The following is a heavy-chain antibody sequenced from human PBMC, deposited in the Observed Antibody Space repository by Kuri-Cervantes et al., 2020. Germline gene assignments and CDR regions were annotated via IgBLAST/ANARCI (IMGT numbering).Heavy chain of an antibody. CDR2: ISSSSSYM. J-gene: IGHJ4*02. CDR3: ARGRDRYSSGWYKQDSSGYFGPGFLNY. V-gene: IGHV3-21*01. D-gene: IGHD6-19*01. Sequence: GESLKISCAASGFTFSSYSMNWVRQAPGKGLEWVSSISSSSSYMYYADSVKGRFTISRDNAKNSLYLQMNSPRAEDAAVYYCARGRDRYSSGWYKQDSSGYFGPGFLNYWGQGTLVTVSS. CDR1: GFTFSSYS.